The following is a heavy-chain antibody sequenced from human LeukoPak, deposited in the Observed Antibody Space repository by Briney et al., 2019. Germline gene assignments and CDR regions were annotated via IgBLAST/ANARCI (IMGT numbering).Heavy chain of an antibody. V-gene: IGHV3-11*01. CDR1: GFTVSSNY. CDR3: ARPGYTSNWAPEYFQY. Sequence: PGGSLRLSCAASGFTVSSNYMSWVRQAPGKGLEWLSYISGSGSTIYYGDSVRGRFTISRDNAKSSLFLEMNSLRAEDTAVYFCARPGYTSNWAPEYFQYWGRGTLVTVSS. J-gene: IGHJ1*01. D-gene: IGHD6-13*01. CDR2: ISGSGSTI.